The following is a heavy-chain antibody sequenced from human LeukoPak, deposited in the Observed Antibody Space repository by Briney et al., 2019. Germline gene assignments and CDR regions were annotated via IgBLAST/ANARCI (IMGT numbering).Heavy chain of an antibody. J-gene: IGHJ4*02. CDR3: ARDSSGYYYGY. CDR2: MNPNSGNT. CDR1: GYTFTGYY. Sequence: GASVKVSCKASGYTFTGYYMHWVRQAPGQGLEWMGWMNPNSGNTGYAQKFQGRVTMTRNTSISTAYMELSSLRSEDTAVYYCARDSSGYYYGYWGQGTLVTVSS. V-gene: IGHV1-8*02. D-gene: IGHD3-22*01.